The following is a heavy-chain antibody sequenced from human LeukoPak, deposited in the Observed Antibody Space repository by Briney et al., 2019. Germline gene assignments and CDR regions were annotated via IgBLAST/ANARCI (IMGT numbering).Heavy chain of an antibody. CDR2: IKQDASEK. J-gene: IGHJ4*02. Sequence: GGSLRLSCAASGFTFSNFWMSWVRQAPGKGLEWVANIKQDASEKYYVDSVKGRFSISRDNAKNLLYLQMNSLGAEDTAVYYCARDSSSWYSYWGRGTLVTVSS. V-gene: IGHV3-7*01. CDR1: GFTFSNFW. D-gene: IGHD6-13*01. CDR3: ARDSSSWYSY.